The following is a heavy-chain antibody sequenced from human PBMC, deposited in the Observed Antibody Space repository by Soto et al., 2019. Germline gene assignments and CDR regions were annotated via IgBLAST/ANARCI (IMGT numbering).Heavy chain of an antibody. D-gene: IGHD5-12*01. Sequence: QAQLVESGGGVVQPLRSLRLSCAVSGFTFSTYGMHWVRQAPGKGLEWVAVISYDGNYIYYADSVKGRFTISRDNSKYTLYLQMNSLGGEDTAVYYCARGSRAGDGYNSVDYYYYGMDVWGQGTTVTVSS. CDR2: ISYDGNYI. CDR1: GFTFSTYG. CDR3: ARGSRAGDGYNSVDYYYYGMDV. V-gene: IGHV3-30*03. J-gene: IGHJ6*02.